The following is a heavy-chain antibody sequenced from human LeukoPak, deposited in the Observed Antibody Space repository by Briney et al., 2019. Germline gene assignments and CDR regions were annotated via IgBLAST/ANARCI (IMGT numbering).Heavy chain of an antibody. CDR1: GITLSNYG. Sequence: GGSLRLSCAVSGITLSNYGMSWVRQAPGKGLEWVAGISDRGSRTNYTDSVKGRFTISTDHPKNTLYLQMNTLRAEDTAVYFCAKRGVVIRVILVGFHKEAYYFDSWGQGALVTVSS. V-gene: IGHV3-23*01. J-gene: IGHJ4*02. D-gene: IGHD3-22*01. CDR3: AKRGVVIRVILVGFHKEAYYFDS. CDR2: ISDRGSRT.